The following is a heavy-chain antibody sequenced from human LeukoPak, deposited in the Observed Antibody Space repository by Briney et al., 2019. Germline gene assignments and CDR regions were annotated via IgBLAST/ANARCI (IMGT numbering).Heavy chain of an antibody. CDR3: AKRDYYDSSGYFDY. CDR2: ISGSGGST. D-gene: IGHD3-22*01. V-gene: IGHV3-23*01. Sequence: GGSLRLSXAASGFTFSSYAMSWVRQAPGKGLEWVSAISGSGGSTYYADSVKGRFTISRDNSRNTLYLQMNSLRAEDTAVYYCAKRDYYDSSGYFDYWGQGTLVTVSS. J-gene: IGHJ4*02. CDR1: GFTFSSYA.